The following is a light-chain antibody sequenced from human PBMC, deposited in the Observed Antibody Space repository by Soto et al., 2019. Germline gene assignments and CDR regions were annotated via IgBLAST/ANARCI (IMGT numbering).Light chain of an antibody. J-gene: IGKJ1*01. CDR2: GAA. CDR1: QSVSSRS. CDR3: QQYDSSPRT. Sequence: ELVLTQPPGTLSLSPGERATLSCRASQSVSSRSLSWYQQKPGQAPRLLISGAASSSADIPDRFSGSGSGTDFTLIIIRLEPEDFAVYYCQQYDSSPRTFGQGTKVDIK. V-gene: IGKV3-20*01.